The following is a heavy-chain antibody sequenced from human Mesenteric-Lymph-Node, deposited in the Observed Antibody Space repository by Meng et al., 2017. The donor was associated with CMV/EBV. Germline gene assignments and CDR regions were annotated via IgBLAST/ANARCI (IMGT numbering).Heavy chain of an antibody. V-gene: IGHV4-59*01. Sequence: SETLSLTCTVPGGSISSYYWSWIRQPPGKGLEWIGYIYYSGSTNYNPSLKSRVTISVDTSKNQFSLKLKSVTAADTAMYYCARYCSSTDCYRRGDDWGQGTLVTVSS. D-gene: IGHD2-2*02. J-gene: IGHJ4*02. CDR1: GGSISSYY. CDR2: IYYSGST. CDR3: ARYCSSTDCYRRGDD.